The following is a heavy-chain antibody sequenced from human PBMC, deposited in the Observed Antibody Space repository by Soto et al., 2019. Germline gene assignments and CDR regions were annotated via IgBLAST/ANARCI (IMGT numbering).Heavy chain of an antibody. CDR1: GFTFSNAW. CDR3: TTPHKFSSSSGDY. Sequence: GGSLRLSCAASGFTFSNAWMSWVRQAPGKGLEWVGRIKSKTDGGTTDYAAPVKGRFTISRDDSKNTLYLQMNSLKTEDTAMYYCTTPHKFSSSSGDYWGQGTLVTVSS. D-gene: IGHD6-6*01. V-gene: IGHV3-15*01. J-gene: IGHJ4*02. CDR2: IKSKTDGGTT.